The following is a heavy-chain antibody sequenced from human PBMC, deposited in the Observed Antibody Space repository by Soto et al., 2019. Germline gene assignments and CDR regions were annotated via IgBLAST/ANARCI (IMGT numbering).Heavy chain of an antibody. CDR1: GFTFSDYA. D-gene: IGHD3-22*01. Sequence: GGSLRLSCAASGFTFSDYAMSWVRQAPGKGLEWVSAISGSGGSTYYADSVKGRFTISRDNSKNTLYLQMNSLRAEDTAVYYCAKVDYYDSSGYYNYWGQGTLVTVSS. CDR3: AKVDYYDSSGYYNY. V-gene: IGHV3-23*01. J-gene: IGHJ4*02. CDR2: ISGSGGST.